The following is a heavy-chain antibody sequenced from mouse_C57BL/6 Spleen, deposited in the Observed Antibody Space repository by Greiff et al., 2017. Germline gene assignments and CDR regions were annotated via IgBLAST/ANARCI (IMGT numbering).Heavy chain of an antibody. CDR3: ARRGIITLDYYAMDY. J-gene: IGHJ4*01. D-gene: IGHD1-2*01. CDR1: GYTFTDHT. V-gene: IGHV1-78*01. CDR2: IYPRDGST. Sequence: QVQLQQSDAELVKPGASVKISCKVSGYTFTDHTIHWMKQRPEQGLEWIGYIYPRDGSTKYNEKFKGKATLTADKSSSTAYMQLNSLTSEDSAVYFCARRGIITLDYYAMDYWGQGTSVTVSS.